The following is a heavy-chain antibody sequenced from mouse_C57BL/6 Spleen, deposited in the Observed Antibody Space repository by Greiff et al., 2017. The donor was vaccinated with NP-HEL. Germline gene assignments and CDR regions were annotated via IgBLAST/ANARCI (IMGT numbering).Heavy chain of an antibody. CDR1: GFTFSDYG. CDR3: ARSSSYENYDMDY. Sequence: DVKLVESGGGLVKPGGSLKLSCAASGFTFSDYGMHWVRQAPEKGLEWVAYISSGSSTIYYADTVKGRFTISRDNAKNTLFLQMTSLRSEDTDMYYCARSSSYENYDMDYWGQGTSVTVAS. CDR2: ISSGSSTI. J-gene: IGHJ4*01. V-gene: IGHV5-17*01. D-gene: IGHD1-1*01.